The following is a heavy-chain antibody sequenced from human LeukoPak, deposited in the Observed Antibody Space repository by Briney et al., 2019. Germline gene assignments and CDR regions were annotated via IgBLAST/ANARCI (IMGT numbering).Heavy chain of an antibody. CDR1: GXXXXXXXX. D-gene: IGHD6-13*01. V-gene: IGHV4-4*02. CDR3: ADTIGGIAAA. J-gene: IGHJ5*02. Sequence: SGTLSLTCAXXGXXXXXXXXXXXXXXXPXXGLEWIXEIYXSGSTNYNPXLXSRVTISVDKSKNQFSLKLSSVXAADTAVYYCADTIGGIAAAWGQGTLVTVSS. CDR2: IYXSGST.